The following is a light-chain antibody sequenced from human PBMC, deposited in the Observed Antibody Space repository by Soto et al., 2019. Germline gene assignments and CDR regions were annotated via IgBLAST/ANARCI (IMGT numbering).Light chain of an antibody. J-gene: IGKJ4*01. CDR2: GAS. Sequence: IVLTQAPGTLASPPGEGESLSCRSSQSVSITYLAWYQQKPGQAPRLLIYGASSRATGIPDRFSASGSGTDFTLTISRLEPEDFAVYYCQQYGSSPLTFGGGTKVDIK. V-gene: IGKV3-20*01. CDR1: QSVSITY. CDR3: QQYGSSPLT.